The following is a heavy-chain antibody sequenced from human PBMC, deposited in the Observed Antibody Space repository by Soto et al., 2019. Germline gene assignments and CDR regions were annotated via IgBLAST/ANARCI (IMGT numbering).Heavy chain of an antibody. D-gene: IGHD6-19*01. J-gene: IGHJ5*02. V-gene: IGHV2-5*01. CDR2: IYWNDDK. CDR1: XFSLRTSGVG. Sequence: GSGPTLVNPTQTLTLTCIFSXFSLRTSGVGVGWIRQPPGKALEWLGFIYWNDDKRYSPSLKSRLTITKDTSKNQVVLTMTNMDPVDTATYYCAKSGSSGWYGWFDPWGQGTLVTVSS. CDR3: AKSGSSGWYGWFDP.